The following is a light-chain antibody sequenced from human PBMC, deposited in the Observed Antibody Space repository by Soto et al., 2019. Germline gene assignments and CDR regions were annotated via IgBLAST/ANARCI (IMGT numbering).Light chain of an antibody. CDR3: QQYSNWPPGT. CDR1: QSVSSY. V-gene: IGKV3-11*01. CDR2: DAS. Sequence: EIVLTQSPGTLSFCPGARADLXCRSSQSVSSYLAWYQQKPGQAPRLLIYDASNRATGIPARFSGSGSGTEFTLTISSLQSEDFAVYYCQQYSNWPPGTFGQGTKVDIK. J-gene: IGKJ1*01.